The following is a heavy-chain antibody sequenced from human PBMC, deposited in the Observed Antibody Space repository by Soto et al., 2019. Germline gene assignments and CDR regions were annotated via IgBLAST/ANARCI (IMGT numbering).Heavy chain of an antibody. CDR3: ARRLPNYYDSSGYPNWFDP. CDR1: GGTFSSYA. J-gene: IGHJ5*02. CDR2: IIPIFGTA. D-gene: IGHD3-22*01. V-gene: IGHV1-69*13. Sequence: ASVKVSCKASGGTFSSYAISWVRQAPGQGLEWMGGIIPIFGTANYAQKFQGRVTITADESTSTAYMELSSLRSEDTAVYYCARRLPNYYDSSGYPNWFDPWGQGTLVTVSS.